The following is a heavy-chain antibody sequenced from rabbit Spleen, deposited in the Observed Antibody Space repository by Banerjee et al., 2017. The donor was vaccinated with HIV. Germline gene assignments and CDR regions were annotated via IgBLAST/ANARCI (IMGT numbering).Heavy chain of an antibody. J-gene: IGHJ4*01. CDR2: IYGGSSGST. Sequence: QEQLVESGGGLVQPEGSLTLTCKASGFSFSSSHWICWVRQAPGKGLEWIACIYGGSSGSTGYASWAKGRFTISKTSSTTVTLQMTSLTAADTATYFCARDFDDDYRRGRGFDLWGPGTLVTVS. CDR1: GFSFSSSHW. CDR3: ARDFDDDYRRGRGFDL. D-gene: IGHD2-1*01. V-gene: IGHV1S45*01.